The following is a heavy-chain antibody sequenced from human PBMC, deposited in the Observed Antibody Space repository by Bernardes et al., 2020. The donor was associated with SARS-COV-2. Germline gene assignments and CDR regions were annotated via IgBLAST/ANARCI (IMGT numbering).Heavy chain of an antibody. CDR2: ISSSSITI. Sequence: GGSLRLSCAASGFTFSSYSMNWVRQAPGKGLEWVSYISSSSITIYYADSVKGRFTISRDNDSLYLQMNRLRDEDTAVYYCARDQGGYGSSWYQLDYWGHGTLVTVSS. V-gene: IGHV3-48*02. D-gene: IGHD6-13*01. J-gene: IGHJ4*01. CDR3: ARDQGGYGSSWYQLDY. CDR1: GFTFSSYS.